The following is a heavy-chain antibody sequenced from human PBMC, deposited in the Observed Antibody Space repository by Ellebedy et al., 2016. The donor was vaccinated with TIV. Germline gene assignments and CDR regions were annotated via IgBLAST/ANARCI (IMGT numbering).Heavy chain of an antibody. V-gene: IGHV1-2*02. CDR3: TRDLTNIVSGDY. Sequence: AASVKVSCKTSGYTFTDYYIHWVRQAPGQGLEWKAWINPTSGGTNYAQTFQGRVTVTRDTSTSKAFLELSRLRSDDTAVYYCTRDLTNIVSGDYWGQGTLVTVS. CDR1: GYTFTDYY. J-gene: IGHJ4*02. D-gene: IGHD5/OR15-5a*01. CDR2: INPTSGGT.